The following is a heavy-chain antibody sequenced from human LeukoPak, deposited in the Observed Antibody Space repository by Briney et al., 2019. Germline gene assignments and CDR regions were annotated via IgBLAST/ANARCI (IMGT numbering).Heavy chain of an antibody. V-gene: IGHV3-23*01. CDR2: ISGNGDNT. Sequence: GRSLRLSCAASGFTFSNYGMSWVRQAPGKGLEWVSGISGNGDNTYYADSVKGRSSISRDNSKNTLYLQMDSLRTEDTAVYYCARSSGSSGRGLDYWGQGTLVTASS. CDR3: ARSSGSSGRGLDY. CDR1: GFTFSNYG. J-gene: IGHJ4*02. D-gene: IGHD1-26*01.